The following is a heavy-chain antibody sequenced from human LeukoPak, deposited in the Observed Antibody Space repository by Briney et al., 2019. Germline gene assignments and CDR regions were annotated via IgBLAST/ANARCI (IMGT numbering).Heavy chain of an antibody. J-gene: IGHJ3*02. D-gene: IGHD3-22*01. CDR1: GYTFTSYD. CDR2: MDGNSGKT. Sequence: GASVKVSCKTSGYTFTSYDMNWVRQVPGQGLEWVGGMDGNSGKTAYAQNFLGRVTITRNSSISTAYMELSSLRSEDTAVYHCARLYYYASSGYDALDIWGQGTMVAVSS. CDR3: ARLYYYASSGYDALDI. V-gene: IGHV1-8*01.